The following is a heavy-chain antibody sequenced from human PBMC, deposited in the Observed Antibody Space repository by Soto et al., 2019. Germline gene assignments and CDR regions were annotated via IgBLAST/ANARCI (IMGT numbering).Heavy chain of an antibody. CDR3: ARVDTAMGPAPGY. CDR2: IDPSDSYT. CDR1: GYSFTSYW. V-gene: IGHV5-10-1*01. Sequence: GESLKISCNGSGYSFTSYWISWVRQMPGKGLEWMGRIDPSDSYTNYSPSFQGHVTISADKSISTAYLQWSSLKASDTAMYYCARVDTAMGPAPGYWGQGTLVTVSS. D-gene: IGHD5-18*01. J-gene: IGHJ4*02.